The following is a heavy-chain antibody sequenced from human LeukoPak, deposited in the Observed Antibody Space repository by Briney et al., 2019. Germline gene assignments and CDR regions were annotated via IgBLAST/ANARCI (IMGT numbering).Heavy chain of an antibody. CDR2: ISSSSSTI. Sequence: GGSLRLSCAASGFTFSSYSMNWVRQAPGKGLEWVPYISSSSSTIYYADSVKGRFTISRDNAKNSLYLQMNSLRDEDTAVYYCARSGTYNYYYYGMDVWGQGTTVTVSS. CDR1: GFTFSSYS. CDR3: ARSGTYNYYYYGMDV. J-gene: IGHJ6*02. V-gene: IGHV3-48*02. D-gene: IGHD3-10*01.